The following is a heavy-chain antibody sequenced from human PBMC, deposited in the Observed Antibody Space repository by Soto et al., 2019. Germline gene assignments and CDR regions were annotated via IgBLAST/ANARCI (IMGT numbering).Heavy chain of an antibody. D-gene: IGHD3-16*01. Sequence: GGSLRLSCAVSGFTFDDNAMHWVRQAPEKGLEWVSGINWKSDIGYADSVKGRFTISRDNAENSLYLQMNSLRAEDTALYYCALPQPRGGRTTFIYWGQGTQVTVSS. CDR2: INWKSDI. CDR1: GFTFDDNA. CDR3: ALPQPRGGRTTFIY. V-gene: IGHV3-9*01. J-gene: IGHJ4*02.